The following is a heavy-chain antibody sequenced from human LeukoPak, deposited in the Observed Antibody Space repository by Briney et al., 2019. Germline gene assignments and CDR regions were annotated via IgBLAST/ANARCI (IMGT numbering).Heavy chain of an antibody. CDR2: INTNTGNP. CDR3: ARSHSSGWAFDFDY. J-gene: IGHJ4*02. Sequence: ASVKVSCKASGYTFTSYAMNWVRQAPGQGLDWMGRINTNTGNPTYAQGFTGRFVFSLDTSVSTAYLQISSLKAEDTAVYYGARSHSSGWAFDFDYWGQGTLVTVSS. D-gene: IGHD6-19*01. V-gene: IGHV7-4-1*02. CDR1: GYTFTSYA.